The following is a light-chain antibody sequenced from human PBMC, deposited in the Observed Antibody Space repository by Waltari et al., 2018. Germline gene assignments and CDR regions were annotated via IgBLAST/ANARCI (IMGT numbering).Light chain of an antibody. Sequence: SYELPQSPSVSLSPGQTARTTCSGDPLPKKYAYWYQKKPGQAPVLIIFKDRERPSGIPERFSGSTSGTTVTLTITGVQAEDEADYYCLSPETRGSWVFGGGTKLTVL. V-gene: IGLV3-25*03. CDR2: KDR. CDR3: LSPETRGSWV. CDR1: PLPKKY. J-gene: IGLJ2*01.